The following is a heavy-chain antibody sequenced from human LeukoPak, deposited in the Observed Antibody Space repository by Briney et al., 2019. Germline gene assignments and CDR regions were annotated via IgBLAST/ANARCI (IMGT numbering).Heavy chain of an antibody. D-gene: IGHD5-18*01. J-gene: IGHJ3*02. Sequence: SETLSLTCAVYGGSFSGYYWSWIRQPPGKGLEWIGEINHSGSTYYNPSLKSRVTISVDTSKNQFSLKLSSVTAADTAVYYCARRCSYDDAFDIWGQGTMVTVSS. CDR3: ARRCSYDDAFDI. V-gene: IGHV4-34*01. CDR2: INHSGST. CDR1: GGSFSGYY.